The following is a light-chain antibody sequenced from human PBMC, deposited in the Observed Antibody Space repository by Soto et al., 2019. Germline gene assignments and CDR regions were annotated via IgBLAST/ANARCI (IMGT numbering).Light chain of an antibody. CDR1: QGISTY. CDR2: AAS. V-gene: IGKV1-39*01. CDR3: QQSYSTTWT. J-gene: IGKJ1*01. Sequence: DIQMTQSPSSLYASXVDRVTITXXASQGISTYLNCYQQKPGKAPKLLIYAASSLQSGVPSRFSGSGSETDFTLTISSLQPEDFATYSCQQSYSTTWTFGQGTKVDIK.